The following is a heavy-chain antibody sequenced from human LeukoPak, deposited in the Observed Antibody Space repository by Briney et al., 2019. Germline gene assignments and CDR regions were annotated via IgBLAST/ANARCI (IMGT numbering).Heavy chain of an antibody. J-gene: IGHJ4*02. CDR1: GGSINSYY. V-gene: IGHV4-4*07. D-gene: IGHD3-22*01. CDR3: ARGFYDGRGYSFGY. Sequence: PSETLSLTCTVSGGSINSYYWNWIRQPAGKGLGWIGHIYTSGSTNYNPSLKSRVTMSVDTSKNQFSLKMSSVSAADTAVYYCARGFYDGRGYSFGYWGQGTLVTVSS. CDR2: IYTSGST.